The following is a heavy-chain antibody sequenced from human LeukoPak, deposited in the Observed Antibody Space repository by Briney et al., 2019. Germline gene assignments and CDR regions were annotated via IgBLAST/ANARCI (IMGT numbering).Heavy chain of an antibody. CDR3: ARWAPLAYYEGFDP. D-gene: IGHD3-22*01. Sequence: GGSLRLSCAASGFTFSSYRMHWVRQAPGKGLVWVSRINSDGSSTSYADSVKGRFTISRDNAKNTLYLQMNSLRAEDTAVYYRARWAPLAYYEGFDPWGQGTLVTVSS. CDR2: INSDGSST. CDR1: GFTFSSYR. V-gene: IGHV3-74*01. J-gene: IGHJ5*02.